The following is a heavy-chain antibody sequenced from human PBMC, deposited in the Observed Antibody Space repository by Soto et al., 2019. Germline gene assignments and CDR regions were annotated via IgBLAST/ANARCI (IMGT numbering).Heavy chain of an antibody. D-gene: IGHD1-26*01. CDR2: IHYFGST. CDR3: ARGVSYVGFDS. V-gene: IGHV4-61*01. CDR1: GGSLNSSSYY. Sequence: QVQLQESGPGLVKPSETLSLTCTVSGGSLNSSSYYWSWIRQPPGKGLEWIGYIHYFGSTKYNPSLESRVVISVDTSKNQFSLKVPSVTAADTAKYCCARGVSYVGFDSWGQGARVTVSS. J-gene: IGHJ4*02.